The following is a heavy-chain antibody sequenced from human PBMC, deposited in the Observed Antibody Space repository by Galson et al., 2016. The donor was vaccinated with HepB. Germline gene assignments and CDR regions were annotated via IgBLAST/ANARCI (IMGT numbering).Heavy chain of an antibody. Sequence: SVKVSCKVSGYSLIELSMHWVRQAPGKGLEWMGGSDPEDGDTIYAQQFQGRVTLTEDTSTDTAYMELSSLRSEDTDVYYCATIPIEDGSDYANPFYFWGQGTLVTVSS. CDR2: SDPEDGDT. CDR1: GYSLIELS. V-gene: IGHV1-24*01. D-gene: IGHD3-22*01. CDR3: ATIPIEDGSDYANPFYF. J-gene: IGHJ4*02.